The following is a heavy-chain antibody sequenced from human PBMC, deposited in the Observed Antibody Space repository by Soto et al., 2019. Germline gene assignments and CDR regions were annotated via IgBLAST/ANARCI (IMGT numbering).Heavy chain of an antibody. CDR3: ARGVSSGFNRPHAFAI. CDR1: GFTFSDYY. D-gene: IGHD3-22*01. CDR2: ISSSSSYT. J-gene: IGHJ3*02. Sequence: QVQLVESGGGLVKPGGSLRLSCAASGFTFSDYYMSWIRQAPGKGLECVSYISSSSSYTNYADSVKGRFTISRDNAKNSLYLQMNSLIAEDTAVYYCARGVSSGFNRPHAFAIWCDGTMVTVSS. V-gene: IGHV3-11*06.